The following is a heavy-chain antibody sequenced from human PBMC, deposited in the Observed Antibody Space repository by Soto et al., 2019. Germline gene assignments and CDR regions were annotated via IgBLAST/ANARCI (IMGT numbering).Heavy chain of an antibody. CDR1: VFSLSTSGSG. D-gene: IGHD3-10*01. V-gene: IGHV2-5*01. J-gene: IGHJ5*02. CDR3: VSGCCPNWFDP. Sequence: QITLKETGPTLVKPTKTLTLTCTFSVFSLSTSGSGVGWIRQPPGKALEWLALLYWNNGKRYSPSLQSRRTXTXXTSKNQVVMTMSNIDPVDTATYYCVSGCCPNWFDPWGQGILVTVSS. CDR2: LYWNNGK.